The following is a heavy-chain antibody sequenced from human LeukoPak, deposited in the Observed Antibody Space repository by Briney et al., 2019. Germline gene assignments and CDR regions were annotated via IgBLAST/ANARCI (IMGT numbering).Heavy chain of an antibody. CDR3: AREYDEDIGFDY. D-gene: IGHD3-16*01. Sequence: ASVNVSCKASGYTFTSYYMHWVRQAPGQGLERMGIINPSGGSTSYAQKFQGRVTMTRDTSTSTVYMELSSLRSEDTAVYYCAREYDEDIGFDYWGRGTLVTVSS. V-gene: IGHV1-46*01. J-gene: IGHJ4*02. CDR1: GYTFTSYY. CDR2: INPSGGST.